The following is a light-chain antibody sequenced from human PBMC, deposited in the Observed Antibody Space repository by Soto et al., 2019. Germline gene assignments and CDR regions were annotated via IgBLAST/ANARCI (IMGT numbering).Light chain of an antibody. J-gene: IGKJ1*01. CDR2: GTS. CDR1: QNVTSN. CDR3: QQYDDWG. Sequence: MVMTQSPATLSVSPGERVTLSCRTSQNVTSNLAWYQLKPGQTPSLLIYGTSTRAPDTPVRFSGSGSGTEFTLTITTVQSGDSAVYYCQQYDDWGFGPGTKVEIK. V-gene: IGKV3-15*01.